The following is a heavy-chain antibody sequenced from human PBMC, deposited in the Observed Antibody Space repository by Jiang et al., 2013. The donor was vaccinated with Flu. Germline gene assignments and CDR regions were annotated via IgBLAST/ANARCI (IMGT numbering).Heavy chain of an antibody. V-gene: IGHV1-46*03. D-gene: IGHD3/OR15-3a*01. CDR2: INPSGGST. CDR1: GYTFTSYY. CDR3: ARDDFRTGGRPGLDY. J-gene: IGHJ4*02. Sequence: SGAEVKKPGASVKVSCKASGYTFTSYYMHWVRQAPGQGLEWMGIINPSGGSTSYAQKFQGRVTMTRDTSTSTVYMELSSLRSEDTAVYYCARDDFRTGGRPGLDYWGQGTLVTVSS.